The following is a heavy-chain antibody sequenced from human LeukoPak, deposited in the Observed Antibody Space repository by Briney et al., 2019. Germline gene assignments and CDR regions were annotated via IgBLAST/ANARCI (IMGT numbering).Heavy chain of an antibody. V-gene: IGHV3-48*03. D-gene: IGHD6-13*01. CDR1: GFTFSSYE. J-gene: IGHJ1*01. CDR3: ARPSRPYRSSEYFQH. CDR2: ISSSGSTI. Sequence: GGSLRLSCAASGFTFSSYEMNWVRQVPGKGLEWISYISSSGSTIYFADSVKGRFTISRDNAKNSLYLQMNSLRAEDTAIYYCARPSRPYRSSEYFQHWGQGTLVIVSS.